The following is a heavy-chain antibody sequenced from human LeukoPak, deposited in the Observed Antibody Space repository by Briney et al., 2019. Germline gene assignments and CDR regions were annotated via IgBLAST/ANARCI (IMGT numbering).Heavy chain of an antibody. J-gene: IGHJ4*02. D-gene: IGHD3-22*01. V-gene: IGHV3-30*03. CDR1: GFTFSSYG. CDR2: ISYDGSNK. Sequence: GGSLRLSCAASGFTFSSYGMHWVRQAPGKGLEWVAVISYDGSNKYYADSVKGRFTVSRDNAKNSPFLQMNSLRDEDTAVYYCARGYYSLGYFDYWGQGALVTVSS. CDR3: ARGYYSLGYFDY.